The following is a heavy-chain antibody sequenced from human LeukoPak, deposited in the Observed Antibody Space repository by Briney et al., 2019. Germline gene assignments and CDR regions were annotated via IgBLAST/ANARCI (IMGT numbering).Heavy chain of an antibody. D-gene: IGHD2-2*01. J-gene: IGHJ5*02. CDR3: AGGPYQMETLPRSCDA. CDR2: IDDSGRDT. Sequence: GGSLRLSCAASGFTFSTYAMHWVRQAPGKRLEYVSAIDDSGRDTHYVNSVRGGFTISRDNTKNILCLQMASLKAEDTAVYYCAGGPYQMETLPRSCDAWGEGALVTVSS. CDR1: GFTFSTYA. V-gene: IGHV3-64*01.